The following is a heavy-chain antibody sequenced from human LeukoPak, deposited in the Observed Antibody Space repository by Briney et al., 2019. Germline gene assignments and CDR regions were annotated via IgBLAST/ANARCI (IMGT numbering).Heavy chain of an antibody. D-gene: IGHD5-12*01. CDR2: IHYSGGA. CDR1: GGSISSPNHF. J-gene: IGHJ3*02. V-gene: IGHV4-31*03. CDR3: AREVNVPTTSDAFDI. Sequence: PSETLSLTCTVSGGSISSPNHFWSWLRRHPGTGLEWIAYIHYSGGAHYNPSLESRVTISVDSSKNQFSLKLSSVTAADTALYYCAREVNVPTTSDAFDIWGQGTMVTVSS.